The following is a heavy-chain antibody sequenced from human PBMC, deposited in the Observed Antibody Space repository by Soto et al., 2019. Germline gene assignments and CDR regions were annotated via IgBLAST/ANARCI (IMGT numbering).Heavy chain of an antibody. CDR2: ISWNSGSI. CDR1: GFTFDDYA. J-gene: IGHJ4*02. V-gene: IGHV3-9*01. D-gene: IGHD1-20*01. Sequence: GGSLRLSCAASGFTFDDYAMHWVRQAPGKGLEWVSGISWNSGSIGYADSVKGRFTISRDNAKNSLYLQMNSLRAEDTALYYCAKDYGYNWNDLSSWGQGTLVTVSS. CDR3: AKDYGYNWNDLSS.